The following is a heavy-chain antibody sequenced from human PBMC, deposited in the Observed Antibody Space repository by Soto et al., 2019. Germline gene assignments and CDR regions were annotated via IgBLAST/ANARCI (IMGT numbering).Heavy chain of an antibody. Sequence: PGGSLRLSCAASGFTFSIYAMSLVRQAPGKGLEWVSAISGSGGSTYYGDAVGGRCTISGEXSKNTLYLQMNSLRAEDTAVYYCAKDEGYCSSTSCYPTGDYYYGMDVWGQGTKVTVSS. CDR1: GFTFSIYA. D-gene: IGHD2-2*01. CDR3: AKDEGYCSSTSCYPTGDYYYGMDV. CDR2: ISGSGGST. J-gene: IGHJ6*02. V-gene: IGHV3-23*01.